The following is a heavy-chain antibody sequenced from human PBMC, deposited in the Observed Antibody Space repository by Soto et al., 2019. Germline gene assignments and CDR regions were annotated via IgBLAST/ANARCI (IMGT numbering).Heavy chain of an antibody. CDR2: IYYSGST. D-gene: IGHD3-10*01. CDR1: GGSSSSRVYY. CDR3: ASIWFGDFDY. V-gene: IGHV4-39*01. Sequence: PSETLSLTCTVSGGSSSSRVYYWGWIRQPPGKGLEWIGTIYYSGSTYYNPSLKSRVTISVDTSKNQISLKLDSVTAADTAVYYCASIWFGDFDYWGHGTLVTVSS. J-gene: IGHJ4*01.